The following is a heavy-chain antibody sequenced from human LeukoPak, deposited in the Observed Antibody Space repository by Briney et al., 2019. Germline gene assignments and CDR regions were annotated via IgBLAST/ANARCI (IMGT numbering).Heavy chain of an antibody. D-gene: IGHD6-13*01. CDR2: INHSGST. Sequence: SETLSLTCAVYGGSFSDYYWSWIRQPPGKGLEWIGEINHSGSTNYNPSLKSRVTISVGTSKNQFSLKLSSVTAADTAVYYCARGDSSSWDIVGRYFDLWGRGTLVTVSS. CDR3: ARGDSSSWDIVGRYFDL. J-gene: IGHJ2*01. V-gene: IGHV4-34*01. CDR1: GGSFSDYY.